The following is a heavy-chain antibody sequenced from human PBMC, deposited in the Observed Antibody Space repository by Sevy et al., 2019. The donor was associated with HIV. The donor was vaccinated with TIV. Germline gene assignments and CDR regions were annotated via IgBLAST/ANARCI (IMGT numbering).Heavy chain of an antibody. Sequence: GGSLRLSCAASGFTFSTYTMNWVRQAPGKGLEWVSSISSSSNYIYYADSWKGRFTISRDNAKKSLFLQMNSLRAEDTAVYYCARPYGSGSWEAFDIWGQGTMVTVSS. CDR3: ARPYGSGSWEAFDI. D-gene: IGHD3-10*01. J-gene: IGHJ3*02. CDR2: ISSSSNYI. V-gene: IGHV3-21*01. CDR1: GFTFSTYT.